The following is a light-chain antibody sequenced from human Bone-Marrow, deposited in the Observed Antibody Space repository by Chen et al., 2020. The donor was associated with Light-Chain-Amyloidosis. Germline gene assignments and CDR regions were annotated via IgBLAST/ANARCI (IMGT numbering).Light chain of an antibody. J-gene: IGLJ2*01. CDR2: EGY. V-gene: IGLV2-23*03. Sequence: QSDLTQPASVSGSPGQSVTISCTGHSIGTFNLVSWYQQSPGNAPKLIIYEGYRRPSEVSDRFSGSTSGSTASLTISGLQTEDEADYHCCSYGGYSTIVFGGGTKLTVL. CDR3: CSYGGYSTIV. CDR1: SIGTFNL.